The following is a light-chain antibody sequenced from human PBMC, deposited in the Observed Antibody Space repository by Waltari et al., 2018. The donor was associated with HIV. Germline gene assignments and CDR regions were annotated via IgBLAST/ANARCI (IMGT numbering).Light chain of an antibody. CDR3: HQSSSLPYT. Sequence: EIVLTQSPDFKSVTPGEKVTITCRASQSIGSSLHWSQQKPDQSPKLLIKYASQSFSGVPSRFSGSGYGTDFTLTINSLEVEDAATYYCHQSSSLPYTFGQGTKLEIK. CDR1: QSIGSS. J-gene: IGKJ2*01. CDR2: YAS. V-gene: IGKV6-21*01.